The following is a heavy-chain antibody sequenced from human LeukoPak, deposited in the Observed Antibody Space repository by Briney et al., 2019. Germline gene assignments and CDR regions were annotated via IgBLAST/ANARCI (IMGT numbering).Heavy chain of an antibody. CDR2: ISYDGSNK. J-gene: IGHJ5*02. CDR1: GFTFSGYG. V-gene: IGHV3-30*18. Sequence: GGSLRLSCAASGFTFSGYGMHWVRQAPGKGLGLVAVISYDGSNKYYADSVKGRFTIYRDNSKNTLHLQMNSLRGEDTAVYYCAKGYCSSTSCYPIDPWGQGTLVTVSS. D-gene: IGHD2-2*01. CDR3: AKGYCSSTSCYPIDP.